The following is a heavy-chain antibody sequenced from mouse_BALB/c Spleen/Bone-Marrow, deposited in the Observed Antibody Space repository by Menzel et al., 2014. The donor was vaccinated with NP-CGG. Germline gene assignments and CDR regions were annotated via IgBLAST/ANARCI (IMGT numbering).Heavy chain of an antibody. CDR3: AREGLRRRAAMDY. J-gene: IGHJ4*01. V-gene: IGHV5-9-4*01. Sequence: FSSSAMSWXXQSPEKRLERVAEISSGGSYTYYPDTVTGRFTISRDNARNTLYLEMSSLRSEDTAMYYCAREGLRRRAAMDYWGXXXSGTVSS. CDR2: ISSGGSYT. D-gene: IGHD2-4*01. CDR1: FSSSA.